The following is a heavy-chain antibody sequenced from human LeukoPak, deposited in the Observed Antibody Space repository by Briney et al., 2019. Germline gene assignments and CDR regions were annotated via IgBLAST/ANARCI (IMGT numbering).Heavy chain of an antibody. D-gene: IGHD6-19*01. J-gene: IGHJ4*02. Sequence: GGSLRLSCAASGFTFSNYAMHWVRQAPGKGLDWVAVISYDGNIKIHADSVKGRFTISRDDSTNTLFLQMNSLTAEDTAVYYCARDIVAGSRDYSDYWGQGTLVTVSS. V-gene: IGHV3-30*01. CDR1: GFTFSNYA. CDR3: ARDIVAGSRDYSDY. CDR2: ISYDGNIK.